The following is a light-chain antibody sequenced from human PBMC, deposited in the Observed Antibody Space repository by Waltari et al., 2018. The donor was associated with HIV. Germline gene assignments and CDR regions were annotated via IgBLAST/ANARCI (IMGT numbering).Light chain of an antibody. CDR1: SSDVGSYNL. CDR2: EVS. J-gene: IGLJ2*01. V-gene: IGLV2-23*02. Sequence: QSALTQPASVSGSPGQSITISFTGTSSDVGSYNLVSWYQQHPGKAPTVMIYEVSKRPSGVSNRFSGAKSGNTASLTISGLQAEDEADYYCCSYAGSSTHVVFGGGTKLTVL. CDR3: CSYAGSSTHVV.